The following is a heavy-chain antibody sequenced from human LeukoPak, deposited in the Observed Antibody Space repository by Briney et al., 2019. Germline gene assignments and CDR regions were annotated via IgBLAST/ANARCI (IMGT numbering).Heavy chain of an antibody. CDR3: ARDAQGAYCGGDCFPMGIQH. J-gene: IGHJ1*01. Sequence: PGGSLRLSCAASGFTFSSYSMNWVRQAPGKGLEWVSSISSSSSYIYYADSVKGRFTISRDNAKNSLYLQMNSLRAEDTAVYCCARDAQGAYCGGDCFPMGIQHWGQGTLVTVSS. CDR2: ISSSSSYI. CDR1: GFTFSSYS. V-gene: IGHV3-21*01. D-gene: IGHD2-21*01.